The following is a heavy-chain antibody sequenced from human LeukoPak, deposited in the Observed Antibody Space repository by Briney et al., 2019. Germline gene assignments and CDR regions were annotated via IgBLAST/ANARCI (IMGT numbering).Heavy chain of an antibody. CDR1: GFIFSSYG. CDR2: IWYDGSNK. V-gene: IGHV3-33*06. Sequence: PGGSLRLSCAASGFIFSSYGMHWVRQAPGKGVEWVAVIWYDGSNKYYADSVKGRFSISRDNSKNTLYLQMNSLRAEDTAVYYCAKDPLGYCSGGNCYVYWGQGTLVTVSS. CDR3: AKDPLGYCSGGNCYVY. J-gene: IGHJ4*02. D-gene: IGHD2-15*01.